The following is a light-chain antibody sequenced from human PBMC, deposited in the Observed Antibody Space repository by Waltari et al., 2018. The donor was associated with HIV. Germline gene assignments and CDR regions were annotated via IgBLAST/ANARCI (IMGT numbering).Light chain of an antibody. CDR2: EVS. J-gene: IGLJ1*01. V-gene: IGLV2-14*01. CDR1: STYIGHYKY. CDR3: SSYISTTTL. Sequence: QSAPTQPASVSGSPGQSTTISCTGTSTYIGHYKYVSWYQQSPGKAPKLMIYEVSNRPSGVSNRFSGSKSGNTASLTISGLQAEDEADYYCSSYISTTTLFGTGTKVTVL.